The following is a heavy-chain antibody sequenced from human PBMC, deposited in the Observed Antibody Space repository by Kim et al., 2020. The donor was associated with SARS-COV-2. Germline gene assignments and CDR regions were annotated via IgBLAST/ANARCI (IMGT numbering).Heavy chain of an antibody. V-gene: IGHV4-39*01. J-gene: IGHJ4*02. CDR3: ARHGQSAGSGWYWGLEYYFDY. Sequence: SETLSLTCTVSGGSISSSSYYWGWIRQPPGKGLEWIGSTYYSGSTYYNPSLKSRVTISVDTSKNQFSLKLSSVTAADTAVYYCARHGQSAGSGWYWGLEYYFDYWGQGTLVTVSS. D-gene: IGHD6-19*01. CDR2: TYYSGST. CDR1: GGSISSSSYY.